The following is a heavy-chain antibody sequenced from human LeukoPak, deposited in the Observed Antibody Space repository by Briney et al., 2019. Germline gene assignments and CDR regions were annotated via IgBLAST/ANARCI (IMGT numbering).Heavy chain of an antibody. V-gene: IGHV3-48*03. CDR3: ARELAGVVVVPAAMNLGY. CDR1: GFTFSSYE. CDR2: ISSGGSTI. J-gene: IGHJ4*02. Sequence: GGSLRLSCAASGFTFSSYEMNWVRQAPGKGLEWVSYISSGGSTIYYADSVKGRFTISRDNAKNSLYLQMNSLRAEDTAVYYCARELAGVVVVPAAMNLGYWGQGTLVTVSS. D-gene: IGHD2-2*01.